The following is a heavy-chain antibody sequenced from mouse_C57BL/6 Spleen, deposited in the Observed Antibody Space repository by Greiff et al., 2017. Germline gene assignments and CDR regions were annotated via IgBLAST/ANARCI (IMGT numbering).Heavy chain of an antibody. J-gene: IGHJ4*01. CDR2: INPNNGGT. D-gene: IGHD1-1*01. V-gene: IGHV1-22*01. CDR1: GYTFTDYN. CDR3: ARPYYGSHYAMAY. Sequence: EVKLLESGPELVKPGASVKMSCKASGYTFTDYNMHWVKQSHGKSLEWIGYINPNNGGTSYNQKFKGKATLTVNKSSSTAYMELRSLTSEDSAVYYCARPYYGSHYAMAYWGQGTSVTVSS.